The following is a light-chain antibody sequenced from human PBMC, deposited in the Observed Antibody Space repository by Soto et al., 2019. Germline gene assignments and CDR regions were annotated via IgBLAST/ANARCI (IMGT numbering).Light chain of an antibody. Sequence: QSALTQPASVSGSPGQSITISCTGTRHNVGGYNYVSWYQQHPGKAPKLIIFEVTNRPSGISDRFSGSTSGNTASLTISGLQADDESHYYCSSYTSSSTLVFGGGTKLTVL. J-gene: IGLJ2*01. CDR3: SSYTSSSTLV. V-gene: IGLV2-14*01. CDR2: EVT. CDR1: RHNVGGYNY.